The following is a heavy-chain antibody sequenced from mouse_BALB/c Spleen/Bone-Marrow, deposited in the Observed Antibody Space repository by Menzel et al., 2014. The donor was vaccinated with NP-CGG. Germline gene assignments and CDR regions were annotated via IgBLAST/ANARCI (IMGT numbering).Heavy chain of an antibody. CDR1: GYAFTNYL. CDR2: INPGSGGT. D-gene: IGHD2-13*01. Sequence: QVQLQQPGAELVRPGTSVKVSCKASGYAFTNYLIEWVKQRPGQGLEWIGVINPGSGGTNYNEKFKGKATLTADKSSSTAYMQLSSLTSDDSAVYFCARRDYSVAYWGQGTLVTVSA. CDR3: ARRDYSVAY. J-gene: IGHJ3*01. V-gene: IGHV1-54*01.